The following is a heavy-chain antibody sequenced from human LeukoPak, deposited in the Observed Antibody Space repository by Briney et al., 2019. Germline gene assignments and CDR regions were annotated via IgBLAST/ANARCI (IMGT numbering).Heavy chain of an antibody. V-gene: IGHV4-39*07. J-gene: IGHJ4*02. Sequence: SETLSLTCTVSGGSISSSSYYWGWIRQPPGKGLEWIGSIYYSGSTYYNPSLKSRVTISVDTSKNQFSLKLSSVTAADTAVYYCARVRLLPSYFDYWGQGTLVTVSS. D-gene: IGHD2-15*01. CDR2: IYYSGST. CDR3: ARVRLLPSYFDY. CDR1: GGSISSSSYY.